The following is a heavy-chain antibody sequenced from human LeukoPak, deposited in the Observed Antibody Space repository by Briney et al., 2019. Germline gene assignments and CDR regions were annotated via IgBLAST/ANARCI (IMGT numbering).Heavy chain of an antibody. CDR1: GGSISSYY. J-gene: IGHJ6*02. V-gene: IGHV4-59*01. Sequence: SETLSLTCTVSGGSISSYYWSWIRQPPGKGLEWIGYIYYSGSTNYNPSLKSRVTVSVDTSKNQFSLKLGSVTAADTAVYYCARVGYYYYYGMDVWGQGTTVTVSS. CDR2: IYYSGST. CDR3: ARVGYYYYYGMDV.